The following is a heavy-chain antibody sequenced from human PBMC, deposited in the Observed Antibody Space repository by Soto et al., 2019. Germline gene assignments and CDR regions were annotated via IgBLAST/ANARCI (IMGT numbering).Heavy chain of an antibody. CDR2: IYYSGST. Sequence: QVQLQESGPGLVKPSQTLSLTCTVSGGSISSGGYYWSWIRQHPGKGLEWIGYIYYSGSTYYNPYLKSRVTISVDTSKNQFSLKLSSVTAADTAVYYCARVTDILTGPPHYYYYGMDVWGQGTTVTVSS. CDR3: ARVTDILTGPPHYYYYGMDV. V-gene: IGHV4-31*03. CDR1: GGSISSGGYY. D-gene: IGHD3-9*01. J-gene: IGHJ6*02.